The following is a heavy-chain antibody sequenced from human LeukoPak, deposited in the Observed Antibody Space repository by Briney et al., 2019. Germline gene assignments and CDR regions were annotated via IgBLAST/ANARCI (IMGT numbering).Heavy chain of an antibody. CDR1: GFTFTRYW. V-gene: IGHV3-74*01. CDR2: INTDGSST. D-gene: IGHD3-22*01. Sequence: GGSLRLSCAASGFTFTRYWMHWVRQAPGKGLVWVSRINTDGSSTAYADSVKGRFTISRDNAKNTVYLQMNSLRAEDTAVYYCANLRYYDSSGYHDPTYYYYGMDVWGQGTTVTVSS. CDR3: ANLRYYDSSGYHDPTYYYYGMDV. J-gene: IGHJ6*02.